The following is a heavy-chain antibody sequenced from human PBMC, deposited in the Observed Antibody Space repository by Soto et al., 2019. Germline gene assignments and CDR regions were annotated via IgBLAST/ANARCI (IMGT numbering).Heavy chain of an antibody. CDR2: IYYSGST. CDR1: GGSISSGGYY. D-gene: IGHD2-2*01. J-gene: IGHJ6*02. V-gene: IGHV4-31*03. Sequence: QVQLQESGPGLVKPSQTLSLTCTVSGGSISSGGYYWSWIRQHPGKGLEWIGYIYYSGSTYYNPSLKSRVTISVDTSKNQFSLKLSYVPAADTAVYYCASERGYCSSTSCSPGYGMDVWGQGTTVTVSS. CDR3: ASERGYCSSTSCSPGYGMDV.